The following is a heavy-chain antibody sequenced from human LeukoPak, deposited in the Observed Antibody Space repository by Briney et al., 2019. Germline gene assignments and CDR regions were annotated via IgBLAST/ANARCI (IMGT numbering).Heavy chain of an antibody. CDR3: ARALYNTGWYPDCFDS. CDR1: GFTFSSYA. D-gene: IGHD6-19*01. CDR2: ISGSGGST. Sequence: QPGGSLRLSCAASGFTFSSYAMGWVRQAPGKGLEWVSAISGSGGSTYYADSVKGRFTISRDNAQNSLYLQMSSLRAEDTAIYYCARALYNTGWYPDCFDSWGQGTLVTVSS. J-gene: IGHJ4*02. V-gene: IGHV3-23*01.